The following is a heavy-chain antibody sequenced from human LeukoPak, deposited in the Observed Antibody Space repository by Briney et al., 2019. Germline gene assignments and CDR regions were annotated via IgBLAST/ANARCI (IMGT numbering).Heavy chain of an antibody. D-gene: IGHD5-12*01. CDR2: IYHSGST. V-gene: IGHV4-4*02. CDR3: ARDGGYSGYGHY. J-gene: IGHJ4*02. CDR1: GGSISSSNW. Sequence: SETLSLTCAVSGGSISSSNWWSWVRQPPGKGLEWIGEIYHSGSTNYNPSLKSRVTISVDKSKNQFSLKLSSVAAADTAVYYCARDGGYSGYGHYWGQGTLVTVSS.